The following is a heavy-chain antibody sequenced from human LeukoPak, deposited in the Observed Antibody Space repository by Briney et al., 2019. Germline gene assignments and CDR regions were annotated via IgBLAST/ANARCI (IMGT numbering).Heavy chain of an antibody. CDR3: AKLGGNSNFYYYYMDV. D-gene: IGHD4-23*01. J-gene: IGHJ6*03. CDR1: GFTFSSYA. V-gene: IGHV3-23*01. CDR2: ISGGSGST. Sequence: GGSLRLSCAASGFTFSSYAMSWVRQAPGKGLEWVSTISGGSGSTFFADSVKGRFTISRDNSKGTLYLQMDSLRAEGTAVYSCAKLGGNSNFYYYYMDVWGKGTTVTVSS.